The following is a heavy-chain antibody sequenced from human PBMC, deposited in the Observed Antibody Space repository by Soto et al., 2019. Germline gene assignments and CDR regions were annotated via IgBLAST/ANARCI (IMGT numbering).Heavy chain of an antibody. V-gene: IGHV4-31*03. CDR2: IYYSGST. J-gene: IGHJ6*02. D-gene: IGHD3-22*01. CDR1: GGSISSGGYY. Sequence: PSETLCLTCTVSGGSISSGGYYWSWIRQHPGKGLEWIGYIYYSGSTYYNPSLKSRVTISVDTSKNQFSLKLSSVTAADTAVYYCARDPGYYDSSVMDVWGQGTTVTVSS. CDR3: ARDPGYYDSSVMDV.